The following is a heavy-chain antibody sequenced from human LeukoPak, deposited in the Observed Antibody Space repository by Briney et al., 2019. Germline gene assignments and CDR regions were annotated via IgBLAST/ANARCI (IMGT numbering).Heavy chain of an antibody. CDR3: ARGLGITMIVGPLYNWFDP. CDR1: GGSISSYY. CDR2: IYYSGST. V-gene: IGHV4-59*01. Sequence: SETLSLTCTVSGGSISSYYWSWIRQPPGKGLEWIGYIYYSGSTNYNPSLKSRVTISVDTSKNQFSLKLSSVTAADTAVYYCARGLGITMIVGPLYNWFDPWGQGTLVTVSS. D-gene: IGHD3-22*01. J-gene: IGHJ5*02.